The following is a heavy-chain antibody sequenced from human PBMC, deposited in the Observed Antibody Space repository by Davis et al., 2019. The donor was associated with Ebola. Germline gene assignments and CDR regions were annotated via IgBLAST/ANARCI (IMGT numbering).Heavy chain of an antibody. Sequence: GGSLRLSCAASGFTFRSYAMHWVRQAPGKGLEWVAVIWYDGSNKYYADSVKGRFTISRDNSKNTLYLQMNSLRAEDTAVYYCAKSIVGATSSWGQGTLVTVSS. CDR3: AKSIVGATSS. CDR2: IWYDGSNK. D-gene: IGHD1-26*01. CDR1: GFTFRSYA. V-gene: IGHV3-30*02. J-gene: IGHJ4*02.